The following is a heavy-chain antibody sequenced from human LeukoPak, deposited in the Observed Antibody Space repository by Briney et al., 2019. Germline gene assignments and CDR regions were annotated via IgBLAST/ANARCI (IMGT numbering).Heavy chain of an antibody. V-gene: IGHV3-23*01. D-gene: IGHD6-19*01. J-gene: IGHJ4*02. Sequence: GASLRLSCAASGFTFSSYAMSWVRQAPGKGLEWVSAISGSGGSTYYADSVKGRFTISRDNSKNTLYLQMNSLRAEDTAVYYCANSKWLPRGYFDYWGQGTLVTVSS. CDR3: ANSKWLPRGYFDY. CDR2: ISGSGGST. CDR1: GFTFSSYA.